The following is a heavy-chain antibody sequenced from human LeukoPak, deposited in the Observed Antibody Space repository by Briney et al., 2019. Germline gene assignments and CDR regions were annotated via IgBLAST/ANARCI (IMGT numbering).Heavy chain of an antibody. CDR1: GFTLSNHW. Sequence: GGSLRLSCAASGFTLSNHWMSWVRQAPGKGLAWVANIEQDGSEKHYVDSVTGRFTISRDNAKTSVFLQMNSLRVEDTAVYYCVRWATSFDLWGQGTLVTVSS. J-gene: IGHJ4*02. CDR3: VRWATSFDL. D-gene: IGHD3-3*01. V-gene: IGHV3-7*01. CDR2: IEQDGSEK.